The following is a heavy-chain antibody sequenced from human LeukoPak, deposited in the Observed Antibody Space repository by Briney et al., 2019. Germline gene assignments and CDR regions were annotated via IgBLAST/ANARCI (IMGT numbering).Heavy chain of an antibody. CDR3: AIDKTTVTTNDAFDI. CDR2: IYYSGST. CDR1: GGSIGSGGYY. Sequence: PSQTLSLTCTVSGGSIGSGGYYWSWIRQHPGKGLEWIGCIYYSGSTYYNPSLKSRVTISVDTSKNQFSLKLSSVTAADTAVYYCAIDKTTVTTNDAFDIWGQGTMVTVSS. D-gene: IGHD4-11*01. J-gene: IGHJ3*02. V-gene: IGHV4-31*03.